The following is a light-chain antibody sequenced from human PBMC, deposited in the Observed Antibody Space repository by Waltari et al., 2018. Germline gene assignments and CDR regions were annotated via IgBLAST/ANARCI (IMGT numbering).Light chain of an antibody. CDR1: SSNIGINT. J-gene: IGLJ3*02. V-gene: IGLV1-44*01. Sequence: QSVLSQPPSVIGTPGQGVTISCSGSSSNIGINTLTWYQQLPGTAPKLPIYNNNQRPSGFPDRCAGSKSGTSASLAISGLRSEDEADYYCAAWDDSLNGWVFGGGTKLTVL. CDR3: AAWDDSLNGWV. CDR2: NNN.